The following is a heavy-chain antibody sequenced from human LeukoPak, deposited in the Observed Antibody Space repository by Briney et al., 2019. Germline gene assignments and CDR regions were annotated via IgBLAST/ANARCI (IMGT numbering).Heavy chain of an antibody. CDR1: GFTFSSYG. J-gene: IGHJ4*02. D-gene: IGHD3-10*01. Sequence: GGSLRLSCAASGFTFSSYGMHWVRQAPGKGLEWVAVIWYDGSNKYYADSVKGRFTISRDNSKNTLYLQMNSLGAEDTAVYYCARDNGSGSFDYWGQGTLVTVSS. V-gene: IGHV3-33*01. CDR2: IWYDGSNK. CDR3: ARDNGSGSFDY.